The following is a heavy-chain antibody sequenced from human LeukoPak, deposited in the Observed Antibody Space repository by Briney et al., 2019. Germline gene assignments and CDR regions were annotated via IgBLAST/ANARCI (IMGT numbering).Heavy chain of an antibody. D-gene: IGHD2-15*01. V-gene: IGHV3-21*01. CDR1: GFTFSSYS. J-gene: IGHJ4*02. CDR2: ISSSSTYI. CDR3: ASGSGYCSGGSCSDY. Sequence: GGSLRLSCAASGFTFSSYSMNWVRQAPGKGLEWVSSISSSSTYIYFADSVKGRFTISRDNAKDSLYLQMNSLRAEDTAVYYCASGSGYCSGGSCSDYWGQGTLVTVSS.